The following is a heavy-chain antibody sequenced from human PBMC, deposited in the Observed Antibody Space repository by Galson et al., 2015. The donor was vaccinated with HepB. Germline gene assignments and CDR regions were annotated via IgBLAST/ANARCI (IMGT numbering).Heavy chain of an antibody. CDR2: IKSKTDGETT. V-gene: IGHV3-15*01. Sequence: SLRLSCAASGFPFNNAWMTWVRQAPGMGLEWVGRIKSKTDGETTDYSAPVKGRFTISRDDSKNTLYLQMNSLKTDDTAVYYCSTDVLYSTFWSWFDPWGQGTLVTVSS. CDR1: GFPFNNAW. D-gene: IGHD6-13*01. CDR3: STDVLYSTFWSWFDP. J-gene: IGHJ5*02.